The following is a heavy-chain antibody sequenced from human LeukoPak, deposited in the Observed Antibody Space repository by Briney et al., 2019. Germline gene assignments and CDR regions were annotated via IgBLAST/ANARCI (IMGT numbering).Heavy chain of an antibody. CDR1: GFNLNSYM. J-gene: IGHJ5*02. CDR2: ISSTGSYI. CDR3: TRVAQSGPTGWFDP. Sequence: GGSLRLSCAASGFNLNSYMLNWVRQAPGKGLEWVSSISSTGSYIYYADSVKGRFTISRDNPGNVVYLQMDSLRAEDTAVYFCTRVAQSGPTGWFDPWGQGTLVTVSS. D-gene: IGHD1-1*01. V-gene: IGHV3-21*01.